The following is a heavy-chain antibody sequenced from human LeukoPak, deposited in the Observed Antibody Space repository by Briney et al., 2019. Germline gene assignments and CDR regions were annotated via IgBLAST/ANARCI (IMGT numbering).Heavy chain of an antibody. V-gene: IGHV3-30*03. CDR1: GFTFRNYG. CDR3: ASLRSASGTFYNDY. CDR2: ISYDGSDK. D-gene: IGHD3-10*01. J-gene: IGHJ4*02. Sequence: GGSLRLSCAASGFTFRNYGMQWVRQTPGKGLEWVTLISYDGSDKYYADSVKGRFSISRDNSKNTLYLQMNSLRAEDTAVYYCASLRSASGTFYNDYWGQGTLVTVSS.